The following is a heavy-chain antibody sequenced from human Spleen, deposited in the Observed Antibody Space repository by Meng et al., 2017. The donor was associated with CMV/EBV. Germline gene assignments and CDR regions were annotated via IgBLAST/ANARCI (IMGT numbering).Heavy chain of an antibody. CDR2: ISRSSSYI. CDR1: GFTFNSYS. D-gene: IGHD3-22*01. Sequence: GESLKISCAASGFTFNSYSMNWVRQATGKGLEWVSSISRSSSYIYYADSVKGRFTISRDNAKNSLYLQMNSLRAEDTAVYYCARADSSGYESAVDIWGQGTMVTVSS. CDR3: ARADSSGYESAVDI. J-gene: IGHJ3*02. V-gene: IGHV3-21*01.